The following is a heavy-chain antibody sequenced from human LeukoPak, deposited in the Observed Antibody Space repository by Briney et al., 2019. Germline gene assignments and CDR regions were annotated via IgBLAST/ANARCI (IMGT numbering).Heavy chain of an antibody. CDR2: INWNGGST. J-gene: IGHJ3*02. V-gene: IGHV3-20*04. D-gene: IGHD1-1*01. CDR1: GFTFSSYS. Sequence: GGSLRLSCAASGFTFSSYSMSWVRQAPGKGLEWVSGINWNGGSTGYADSVKGRFTISRDNAKNSLYLQMNSLRAEDTALYYCARENGRYLDAFDIWGQGTMVTVSS. CDR3: ARENGRYLDAFDI.